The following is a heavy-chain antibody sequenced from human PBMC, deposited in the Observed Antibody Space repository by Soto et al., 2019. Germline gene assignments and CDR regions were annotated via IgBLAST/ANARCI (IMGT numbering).Heavy chain of an antibody. Sequence: QVQLVQSGAEVKKPGASVKVSCKASGYNFTNYGINWVRQAPGQGLEWLGWISTYNVNTNYQQKLQGRVTMTTDASTSTAYVEVRSLRCDDPAVYYCARELNDYWGQGTLVTVSS. CDR2: ISTYNVNT. CDR1: GYNFTNYG. J-gene: IGHJ4*02. CDR3: ARELNDY. V-gene: IGHV1-18*01.